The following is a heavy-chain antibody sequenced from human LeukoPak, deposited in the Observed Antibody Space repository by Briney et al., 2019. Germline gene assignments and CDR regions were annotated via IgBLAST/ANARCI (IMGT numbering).Heavy chain of an antibody. V-gene: IGHV3-9*01. CDR1: GFTFDDYS. CDR3: AQDIRGLLWFGESVITLWY. J-gene: IGHJ4*02. Sequence: GGSLRLSCAVSGFTFDDYSMHWVRQVPGKGLEWVSGINWNSESIDYAHFVQGRFTPSRDNAKKSLHLEMNRLGAEGPAWYFRAQDIRGLLWFGESVITLWYWGQGTLVTVSS. CDR2: INWNSESI. D-gene: IGHD3-10*01.